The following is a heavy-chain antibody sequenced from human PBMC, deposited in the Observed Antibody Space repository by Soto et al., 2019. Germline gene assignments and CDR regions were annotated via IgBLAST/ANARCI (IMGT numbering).Heavy chain of an antibody. V-gene: IGHV3-23*01. CDR3: ARKILGSTTRPNYWYFDL. Sequence: EVQVLESGGGLVQPGRSLRLSCAGSGFTFFNYAMNWVRQAPGKGLEWVSSISGGGDAAFFPDSVRGRFTISRDNSKNTVTLQMNSLGVDDTAVYYCARKILGSTTRPNYWYFDLWGRGTLVTVSS. CDR2: ISGGGDAA. J-gene: IGHJ2*01. D-gene: IGHD7-27*01. CDR1: GFTFFNYA.